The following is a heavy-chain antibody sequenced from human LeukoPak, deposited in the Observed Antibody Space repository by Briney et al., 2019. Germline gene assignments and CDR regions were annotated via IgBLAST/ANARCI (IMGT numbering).Heavy chain of an antibody. CDR3: AKDYSGTGSGSYYGYFDY. CDR2: ISSSGSTI. D-gene: IGHD1-26*01. V-gene: IGHV3-11*04. Sequence: GGSLRLSCAASGFTFSDYYMSWIRQAPGKGLEWVSYISSSGSTIYYADSVKGRFTISRDNAKNSLYLQMNSLRAEDTAVYYCAKDYSGTGSGSYYGYFDYWGQGTLVTVSS. J-gene: IGHJ4*02. CDR1: GFTFSDYY.